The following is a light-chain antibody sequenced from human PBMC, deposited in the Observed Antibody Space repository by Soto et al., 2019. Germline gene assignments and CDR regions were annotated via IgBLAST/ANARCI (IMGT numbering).Light chain of an antibody. CDR1: SSDVGSYNL. J-gene: IGLJ3*02. V-gene: IGLV2-23*02. Sequence: QAVVTQPASVSGSPGQSITISCTGTSSDVGSYNLVSWYQHHPGKAPKVMIYEVSKRPSGVSNRFSGSKSGNTASLTISGLQAEDEADYYCCSYAGIYTWVFGGGTQLTVL. CDR3: CSYAGIYTWV. CDR2: EVS.